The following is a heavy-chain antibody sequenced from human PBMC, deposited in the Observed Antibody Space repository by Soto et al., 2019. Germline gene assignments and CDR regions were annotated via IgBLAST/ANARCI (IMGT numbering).Heavy chain of an antibody. CDR1: GGTIKNPW. D-gene: IGHD2-21*02. J-gene: IGHJ4*02. CDR2: IKTKTDGGTT. V-gene: IGHV3-15*07. Sequence: GGPKRLPWAAAGGTIKNPWRHWVRQAPGKGLEWVGLIKTKTDGGTTDYAAPVKGRFTISRDDSKNTLYLQMNSLRAEDTAVYYCARTVDYWGQGTLVTVSS. CDR3: ARTVDY.